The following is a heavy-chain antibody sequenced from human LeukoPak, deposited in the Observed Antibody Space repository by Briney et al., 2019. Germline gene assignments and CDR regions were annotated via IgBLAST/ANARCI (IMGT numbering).Heavy chain of an antibody. D-gene: IGHD1-26*01. Sequence: ASVKVSCKASGYTFSSYGISWVRQAPGQGLEWMGWISAYNGNTNYAQKRQGRGTITTDTSTSTAYMELRSLRSDDTAVYYCARAPPIVGATSDYWGQGTLVTVSS. CDR3: ARAPPIVGATSDY. V-gene: IGHV1-18*01. CDR1: GYTFSSYG. CDR2: ISAYNGNT. J-gene: IGHJ4*02.